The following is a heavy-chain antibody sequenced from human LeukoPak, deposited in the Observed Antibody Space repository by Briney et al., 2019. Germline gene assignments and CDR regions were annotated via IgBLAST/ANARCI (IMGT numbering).Heavy chain of an antibody. CDR2: IYYSGST. CDR1: GGSISSYY. J-gene: IGHJ5*02. D-gene: IGHD2-15*01. Sequence: SETLSLTCTVSGGSISSYYWSWIRQPPGKGLEWIGYIYYSGSTTYNPSLKSRVTISVDTSKNQFSLKLSSVTAADTAVYYCARDRPTLGYCSGGSCDNWFDPWGQGTLVTVSS. V-gene: IGHV4-59*01. CDR3: ARDRPTLGYCSGGSCDNWFDP.